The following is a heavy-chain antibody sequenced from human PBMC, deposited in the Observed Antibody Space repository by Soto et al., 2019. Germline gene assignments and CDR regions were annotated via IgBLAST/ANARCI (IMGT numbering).Heavy chain of an antibody. CDR1: GGSVSSGSYY. CDR2: IYYSGST. Sequence: SETLSLTCTVSGGSVSSGSYYWSWIRQPPGKGLEWIGYIYYSGSTNYNPSLKSRVTISVDTSKNQFSLKLSSVTAADTAVYYCARDNYDSSGYSPLNWFDPWGQGTLVTVSS. J-gene: IGHJ5*02. CDR3: ARDNYDSSGYSPLNWFDP. D-gene: IGHD3-22*01. V-gene: IGHV4-61*01.